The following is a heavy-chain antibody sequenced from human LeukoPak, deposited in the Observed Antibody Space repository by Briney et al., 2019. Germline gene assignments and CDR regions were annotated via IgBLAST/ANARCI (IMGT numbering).Heavy chain of an antibody. CDR3: ARADDSYGHFDY. CDR1: GFTVSSNY. V-gene: IGHV3-53*01. J-gene: IGHJ4*02. Sequence: GGSLRLSCAASGFTVSSNYMSWVRQAPGKGLEWVSVIYSGGSTYYADSVKGRFTISRDNSKNTLYLQMNSLRAEDTAVYHCARADDSYGHFDYWGQGTLVTVSS. D-gene: IGHD5-18*01. CDR2: IYSGGST.